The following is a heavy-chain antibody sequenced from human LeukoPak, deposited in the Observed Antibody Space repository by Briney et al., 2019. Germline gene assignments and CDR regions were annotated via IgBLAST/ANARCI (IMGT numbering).Heavy chain of an antibody. CDR2: MNPNSGNT. CDR3: ASWTAYSGYVSSYSF. CDR1: GYTFTSYD. D-gene: IGHD5-12*01. Sequence: ASVKVSCKASGYTFTSYDINWVRQATGQGLEWMGWMNPNSGNTGYAQKFQGRVTITRNTSISTAYMELSSLRSEDTAVYYCASWTAYSGYVSSYSFWGQGTLVTVSS. V-gene: IGHV1-8*03. J-gene: IGHJ4*02.